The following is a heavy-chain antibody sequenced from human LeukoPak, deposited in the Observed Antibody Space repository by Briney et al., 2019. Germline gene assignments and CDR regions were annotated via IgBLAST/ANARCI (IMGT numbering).Heavy chain of an antibody. J-gene: IGHJ3*02. CDR2: IYYSGST. Sequence: PSETLSLTCTVSGGSTSSYYWSWIRQPPGKGLEWIGYIYYSGSTNYYPSLKSRVTISVDTSKNQFSLKLSSVTAADTAVYYCARAGWVVAATGAFDIWGQGTMVTVSS. CDR1: GGSTSSYY. CDR3: ARAGWVVAATGAFDI. V-gene: IGHV4-59*01. D-gene: IGHD2-15*01.